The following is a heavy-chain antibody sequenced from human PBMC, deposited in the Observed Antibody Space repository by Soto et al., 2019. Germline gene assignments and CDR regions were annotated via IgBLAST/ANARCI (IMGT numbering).Heavy chain of an antibody. CDR1: GYTFTSYA. J-gene: IGHJ4*02. CDR3: ARGNATVTTFAFDY. CDR2: INAGYGNT. Sequence: QVQLVQSGAEVKKPGASVKVSCKASGYTFTSYAMHWVRQAPGQRLEWMGWINAGYGNTKYSQKFQGRVTITRDTSASTAYMELSSLRSEDTAVYYCARGNATVTTFAFDYWGQGTLVTVSS. V-gene: IGHV1-3*01. D-gene: IGHD4-17*01.